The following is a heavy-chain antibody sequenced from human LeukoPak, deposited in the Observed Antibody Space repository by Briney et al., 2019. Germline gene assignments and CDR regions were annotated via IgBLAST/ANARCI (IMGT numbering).Heavy chain of an antibody. CDR3: ATCLILLWFGELSPPDY. CDR2: IYGDGST. CDR1: GFSVSNNY. J-gene: IGHJ4*02. Sequence: GGSLRLSCLVSGFSVSNNYVSWVRQAPGKGLQWVSNIYGDGSTNYADSVRGRFTISRDNSKSTYYLQMNSLRTEDTAVYYCATCLILLWFGELSPPDYWGQGTLVTVSS. D-gene: IGHD3-10*01. V-gene: IGHV3-53*01.